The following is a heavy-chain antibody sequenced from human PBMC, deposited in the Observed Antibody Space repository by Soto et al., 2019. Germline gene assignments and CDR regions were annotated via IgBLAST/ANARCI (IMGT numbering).Heavy chain of an antibody. CDR1: GSTLSSTV. J-gene: IGHJ4*02. CDR2: VSGSGGST. Sequence: PGGSLRPSGAASGSTLSSTVMSWVRQAPRNRVEWVSAVSGSGGSTYNADSVKGLFTISRDNSKNALYQQMNSLGAEGGAVYYCARDGAAAAGGQGYWGQGTLVTVSS. V-gene: IGHV3-23*01. CDR3: ARDGAAAAGGQGY. D-gene: IGHD6-13*01.